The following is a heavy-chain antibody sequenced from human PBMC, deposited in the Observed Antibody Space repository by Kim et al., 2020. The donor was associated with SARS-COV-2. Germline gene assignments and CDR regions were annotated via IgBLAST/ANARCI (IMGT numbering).Heavy chain of an antibody. D-gene: IGHD6-13*01. V-gene: IGHV5-51*01. J-gene: IGHJ4*02. CDR3: ARAGYSSSWWLDY. Sequence: YSPSFQGQVTISADKSISTAYLQWGSLKASDTAMYYCARAGYSSSWWLDYWGQGTLVTVSS.